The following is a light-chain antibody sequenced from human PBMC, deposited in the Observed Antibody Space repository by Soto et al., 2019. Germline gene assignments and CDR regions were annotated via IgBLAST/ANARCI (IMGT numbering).Light chain of an antibody. CDR2: AAF. V-gene: IGKV1-6*01. CDR3: QQRSNWIT. J-gene: IGKJ5*01. CDR1: QGIRNA. Sequence: AIQMTQSPSSLSASVGDRVTITCRASQGIRNALGWYHQKPGKAPKLLIYAAFSLQSGVPSRFSGSGSGTDFTLTISSLEPEDFAVYYCQQRSNWITFGQGTRLEIK.